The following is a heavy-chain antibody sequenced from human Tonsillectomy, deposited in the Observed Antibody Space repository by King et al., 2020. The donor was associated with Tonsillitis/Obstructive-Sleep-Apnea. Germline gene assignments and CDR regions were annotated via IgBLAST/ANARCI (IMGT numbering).Heavy chain of an antibody. D-gene: IGHD2-8*01. CDR2: IYSNVEK. V-gene: IGHV2-26*01. CDR1: GFSLSDTRMG. J-gene: IGHJ4*02. Sequence: VTLKESGPVLVKPTETLTLTCTVSGFSLSDTRMGVRWISQPPGKTLEWLAHIYSNVEKSNSTSLKTRLTISKDTSKSQVVLTMTNMDPVDTATYYCARIARYCSNGVCYDYWGQGTLVTVSS. CDR3: ARIARYCSNGVCYDY.